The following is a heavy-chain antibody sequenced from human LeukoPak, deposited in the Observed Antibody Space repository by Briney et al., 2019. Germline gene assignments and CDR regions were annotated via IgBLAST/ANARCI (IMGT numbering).Heavy chain of an antibody. Sequence: SETLSLTCTVSGGSISSYYWSWIRQPAGKGLEWIGRIYTSGSTNYNPSLKSRVTMSVDTSKNQFSPKLSSVTAADTAVYYCAREAVADVHDAFDIWGQGTMVTVSS. CDR3: AREAVADVHDAFDI. CDR1: GGSISSYY. CDR2: IYTSGST. D-gene: IGHD6-19*01. V-gene: IGHV4-4*07. J-gene: IGHJ3*02.